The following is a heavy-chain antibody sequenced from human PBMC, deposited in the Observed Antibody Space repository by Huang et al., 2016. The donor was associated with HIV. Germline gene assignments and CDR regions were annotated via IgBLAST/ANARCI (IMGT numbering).Heavy chain of an antibody. D-gene: IGHD3-16*01. V-gene: IGHV3-15*01. CDR1: GFPFSDAW. CDR2: NKGKKNGETT. CDR3: TTQYYDTSVRTAVDF. J-gene: IGHJ4*02. Sequence: EVQLVESGGGSVKPGGSLRLSCTASGFPFSDAWMTWVRQAPGKGVDWVGRNKGKKNGETTEYAAPVKGRFTISRDDSKNALYLQMNSLKSEDTAVYYCTTQYYDTSVRTAVDFWGPGTLVSVSS.